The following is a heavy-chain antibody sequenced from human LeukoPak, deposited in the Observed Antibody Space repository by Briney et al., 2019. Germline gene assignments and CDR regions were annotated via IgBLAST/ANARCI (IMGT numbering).Heavy chain of an antibody. CDR3: ANLISPDGDY. D-gene: IGHD2/OR15-2a*01. Sequence: GGSLRLPCAASGFTFSSYAMSWIRQAPGKGLEWVSAVSGSGGSTYYADSVKGRFTISRDSSKNTLYLQMNSLRAEDTAVYYCANLISPDGDYWGQGTLVTVSS. J-gene: IGHJ4*02. CDR1: GFTFSSYA. V-gene: IGHV3-23*01. CDR2: VSGSGGST.